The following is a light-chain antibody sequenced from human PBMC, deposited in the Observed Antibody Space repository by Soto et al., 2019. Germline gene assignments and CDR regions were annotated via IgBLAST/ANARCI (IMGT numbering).Light chain of an antibody. Sequence: DIQLTPPPSFLSASVGDRVTLTCPASQGISSFLAWYQQKPGKAPKLLIYAASTLQSGVPSRFSGSGSGTEFTLTISSLQPEDFATYYCEQLNSYPLTFGGWTKVEIK. CDR2: AAS. J-gene: IGKJ4*01. V-gene: IGKV1-9*01. CDR1: QGISSF. CDR3: EQLNSYPLT.